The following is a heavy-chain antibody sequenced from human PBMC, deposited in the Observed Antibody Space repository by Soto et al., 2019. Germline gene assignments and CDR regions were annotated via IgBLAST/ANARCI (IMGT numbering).Heavy chain of an antibody. Sequence: QVQLVDSGGGVVQPGRSLRLSCAASGFTFSSYAMYWVSQAPGQGLEGVAVVSADGSSTYYADSVKGRFTIFRDTSKNTLFLEMNSLRPEDTAVHYCARDRITVVTVYYGLDVWGQGTTVTVSS. CDR3: ARDRITVVTVYYGLDV. V-gene: IGHV3-30-3*01. CDR2: VSADGSST. D-gene: IGHD1-20*01. CDR1: GFTFSSYA. J-gene: IGHJ6*02.